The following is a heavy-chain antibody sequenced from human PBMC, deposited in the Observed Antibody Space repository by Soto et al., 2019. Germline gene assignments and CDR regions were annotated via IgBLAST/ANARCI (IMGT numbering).Heavy chain of an antibody. CDR2: IIPIFGTA. CDR1: GGTFSSYA. D-gene: IGHD6-13*01. V-gene: IGHV1-69*13. Sequence: SVKVSCKASGGTFSSYAISWVRQAPGQGLEWMGGIIPIFGTANYAQKFQGRVTITADESTSTAYMELSSLRSEDTAVYYCARGYSSSYWFDPWGQGTLVTVSS. J-gene: IGHJ5*02. CDR3: ARGYSSSYWFDP.